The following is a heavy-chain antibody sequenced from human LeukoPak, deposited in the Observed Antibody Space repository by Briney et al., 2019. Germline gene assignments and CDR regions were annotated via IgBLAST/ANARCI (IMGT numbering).Heavy chain of an antibody. Sequence: SETLSLTCTVSGGSVDTIDYYWSWIRQPPGRGLEWIGYMYHTGSSIYSPSLKSRLTISVDTSKNQFSLNLSSMTAADTAVYYCAGDQGGSAHRHAFDIWGQGTLVTVSS. J-gene: IGHJ3*02. CDR2: MYHTGSS. CDR1: GGSVDTIDYY. V-gene: IGHV4-61*08. CDR3: AGDQGGSAHRHAFDI. D-gene: IGHD1-26*01.